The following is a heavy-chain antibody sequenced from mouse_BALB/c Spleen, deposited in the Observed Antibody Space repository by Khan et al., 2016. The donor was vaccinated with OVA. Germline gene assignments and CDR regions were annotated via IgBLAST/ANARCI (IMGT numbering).Heavy chain of an antibody. J-gene: IGHJ1*01. CDR1: GYSITSDYA. Sequence: EVQLVESGPGLVKPSQSLSLTCTVTGYSITSDYAWNWIRQLPGNKLEWMAYISYSGSTSYHPSLKSRVSITRDTSKNQFFLQLNSVTTEDTATXYCARRYYYGHWYFDVWGAGTTVTVSS. CDR2: ISYSGST. V-gene: IGHV3-2*02. D-gene: IGHD1-1*01. CDR3: ARRYYYGHWYFDV.